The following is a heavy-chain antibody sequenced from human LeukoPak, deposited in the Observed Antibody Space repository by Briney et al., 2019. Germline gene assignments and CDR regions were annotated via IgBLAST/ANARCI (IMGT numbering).Heavy chain of an antibody. Sequence: GGSLRLSCAVSGFSFNSYSMNWVRQAPGKGLEWVSYISNSGSTMYYADSVKGRFTISRDNAKNSLYLQMNSLRPEDTAIYYCAREGVSTVTSILVVISFDYWGQGALVTVSS. D-gene: IGHD3-22*01. CDR2: ISNSGSTM. J-gene: IGHJ4*02. CDR3: AREGVSTVTSILVVISFDY. CDR1: GFSFNSYS. V-gene: IGHV3-48*04.